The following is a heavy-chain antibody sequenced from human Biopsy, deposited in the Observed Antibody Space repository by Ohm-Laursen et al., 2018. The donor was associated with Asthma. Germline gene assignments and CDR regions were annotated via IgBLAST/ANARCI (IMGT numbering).Heavy chain of an antibody. Sequence: SETLSLTCPVSGGSISSDYWSWLRQSPGKGLEWIGYIHNSGNTNYNPSLKSRVTIPLDTSKNHFSLRLSFVTAADTAVYFCARGQGRGIQLWSLDPWGQGILVTVSS. D-gene: IGHD5-18*01. CDR1: GGSISSDY. J-gene: IGHJ5*02. CDR2: IHNSGNT. V-gene: IGHV4-59*01. CDR3: ARGQGRGIQLWSLDP.